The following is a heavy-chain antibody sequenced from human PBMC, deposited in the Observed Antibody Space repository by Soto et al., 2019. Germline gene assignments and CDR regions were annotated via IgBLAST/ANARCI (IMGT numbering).Heavy chain of an antibody. CDR3: ARVDGRRGYGGYDY. D-gene: IGHD4-17*01. V-gene: IGHV4-31*03. CDR1: GVSISSGGYY. Sequence: SETLSLTCTVSGVSISSGGYYWSWIRQHPGKGLEWIGYIYYNGNTYYNPSLKSRLTISIDTSKNQFSLNLSSVTAADTAVYYCARVDGRRGYGGYDYWGQGTQVTVSS. J-gene: IGHJ4*02. CDR2: IYYNGNT.